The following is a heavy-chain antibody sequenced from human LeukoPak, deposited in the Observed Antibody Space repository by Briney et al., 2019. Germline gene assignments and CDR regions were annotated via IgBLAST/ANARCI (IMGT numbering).Heavy chain of an antibody. CDR1: GFTVSSNY. Sequence: PGGSLRLSCAASGFTVSSNYVSWVRQAPGKGLEWVSVIYSGGSTYYADSVKGRFTISRDNSKNTLYLQMNSLRAEDTAVYYCARDLTCGGDCEGGFDYWGQGTLVTVSS. CDR2: IYSGGST. J-gene: IGHJ4*02. D-gene: IGHD2-21*02. CDR3: ARDLTCGGDCEGGFDY. V-gene: IGHV3-66*01.